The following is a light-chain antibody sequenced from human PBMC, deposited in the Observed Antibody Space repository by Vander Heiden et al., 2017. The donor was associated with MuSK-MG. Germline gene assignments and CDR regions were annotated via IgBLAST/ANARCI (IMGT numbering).Light chain of an antibody. CDR3: QQCERNPQT. CDR2: TTS. V-gene: IGKV1-39*01. CDR1: QSVTSY. Sequence: DIQMTQSPSSLSASVGDRVTITCRTSQSVTSYLNWYQHKPGKAPKVLIYTTSHLQSGVPSRFSGGGSATNFTLTISSLQPEDFATYYCQQCERNPQTFGQGTKLEIK. J-gene: IGKJ1*01.